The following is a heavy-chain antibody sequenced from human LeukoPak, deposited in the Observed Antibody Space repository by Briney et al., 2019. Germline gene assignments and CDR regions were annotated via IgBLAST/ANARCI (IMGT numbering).Heavy chain of an antibody. Sequence: GGSLRLSCAASGFPFSNAWMSWVRQAPGEGLEWVGRIKSKPDGGTTNFAAPVKGRFTISRDDSKNTLYLQMNSLRTEDTAVYYCTTETFLYSSSWYNHWGQGTLVTVSS. D-gene: IGHD6-13*01. CDR3: TTETFLYSSSWYNH. V-gene: IGHV3-15*01. CDR1: GFPFSNAW. J-gene: IGHJ5*02. CDR2: IKSKPDGGTT.